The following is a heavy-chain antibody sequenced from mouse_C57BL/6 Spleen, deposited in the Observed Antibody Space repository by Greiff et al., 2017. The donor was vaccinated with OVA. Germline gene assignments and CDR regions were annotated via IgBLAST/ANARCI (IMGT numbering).Heavy chain of an antibody. CDR2: IDPENGDT. D-gene: IGHD1-1*01. CDR1: DFNIKDDY. J-gene: IGHJ1*03. Sequence: EVQLQQSGAELVRPGASVKLSCTASDFNIKDDYMHWVKQRPEQGLEWIGWIDPENGDTEYASKFQGKATITADTSSNTAYLQLSSLTSEDTAVYYCTSTTVVATPWYFDVWGTGTTVTVSS. CDR3: TSTTVVATPWYFDV. V-gene: IGHV14-4*01.